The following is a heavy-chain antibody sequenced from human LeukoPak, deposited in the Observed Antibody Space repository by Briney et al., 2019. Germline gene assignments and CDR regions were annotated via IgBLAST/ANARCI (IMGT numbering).Heavy chain of an antibody. J-gene: IGHJ4*02. Sequence: PGGSLRLSCEASGFTFSSYTMHWVRQAPGKGLEWVSSITGSSNYIYYGDSMKGRFTISRDNAGNSVYLQMNSLRAEDTALYYCARDHGGNPDYWGQGTLVTVSS. CDR3: ARDHGGNPDY. CDR2: ITGSSNYI. D-gene: IGHD4-23*01. V-gene: IGHV3-21*01. CDR1: GFTFSSYT.